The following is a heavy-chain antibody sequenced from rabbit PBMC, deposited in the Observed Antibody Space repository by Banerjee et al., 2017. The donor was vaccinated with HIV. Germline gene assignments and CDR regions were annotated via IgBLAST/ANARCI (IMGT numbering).Heavy chain of an antibody. CDR3: VRSTGYAGYGFATGFDL. J-gene: IGHJ4*01. Sequence: QSLEESGGDLVKPEGSLTLTCTASGFDFSSSYYMCWVRQAPGKGLELIACIYTSSGSTYYASWAKGRFTISRENAQNTLYLQMTSLTAADTATYFCVRSTGYAGYGFATGFDLWGPGTLVTVS. CDR1: GFDFSSSYY. CDR2: IYTSSGST. D-gene: IGHD6-1*01. V-gene: IGHV1S40*01.